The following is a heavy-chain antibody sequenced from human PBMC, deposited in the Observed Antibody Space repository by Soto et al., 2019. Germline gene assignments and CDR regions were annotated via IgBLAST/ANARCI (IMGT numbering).Heavy chain of an antibody. CDR2: TKKHETEK. V-gene: IGHV3-7*05. CDR3: ARVSTHSGTYFYFDY. D-gene: IGHD1-26*01. CDR1: GVTCSNYW. J-gene: IGHJ4*02. Sequence: GGSLRLSCAASGVTCSNYWMGWVRQAPGKGLEWVANTKKHETEKHYVDSVKGRFTISRDNAKNSLYLQMNSLRAEDTAVYYCARVSTHSGTYFYFDYWGPGTLVTVSS.